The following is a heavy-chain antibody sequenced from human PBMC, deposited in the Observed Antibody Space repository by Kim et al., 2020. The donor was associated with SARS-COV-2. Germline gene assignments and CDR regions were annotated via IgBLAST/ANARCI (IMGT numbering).Heavy chain of an antibody. CDR3: AKVVGFSVPAAIGIDY. CDR2: ISYDGSNK. J-gene: IGHJ4*02. Sequence: GGSLRLSCAASGFTFSSYGMHWVRQAPGKGLEWVAVISYDGSNKYYADSVKGRFTISRDNSKNTLYLQMNSMRAEDTAVYYCAKVVGFSVPAAIGIDYWGQGTLVTVSS. D-gene: IGHD2-2*02. V-gene: IGHV3-30*18. CDR1: GFTFSSYG.